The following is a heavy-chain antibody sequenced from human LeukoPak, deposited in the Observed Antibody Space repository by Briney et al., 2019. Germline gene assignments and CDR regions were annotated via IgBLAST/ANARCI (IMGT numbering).Heavy chain of an antibody. D-gene: IGHD2-2*01. V-gene: IGHV3-7*01. CDR1: GFTFSTYW. CDR2: IKQDGGEI. CDR3: ARDKSGYCSSTSCARQPLDY. Sequence: GGSLRLSCVASGFTFSTYWMSWARQAPGKGLEWVANIKQDGGEIYYVDSVKGRFTISRDNAKNSLYLQMNSLRAEDTAVYYCARDKSGYCSSTSCARQPLDYWGQGTLVTVSS. J-gene: IGHJ4*02.